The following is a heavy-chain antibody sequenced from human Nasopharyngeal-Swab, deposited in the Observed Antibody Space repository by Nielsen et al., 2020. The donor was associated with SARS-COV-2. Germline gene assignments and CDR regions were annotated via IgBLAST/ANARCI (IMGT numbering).Heavy chain of an antibody. CDR3: ARDVHGGSWVFDY. V-gene: IGHV1-69*01. D-gene: IGHD2-15*01. Sequence: KVSCRASGGSFSTYAFSWVRQAPGQGLEWMGGIIPSFSRGNYAQKFQDRVTITADEATSTAYMELSSLRSEDTAVYYCARDVHGGSWVFDYWGQGTLVTVSS. CDR2: IIPSFSRG. CDR1: GGSFSTYA. J-gene: IGHJ4*02.